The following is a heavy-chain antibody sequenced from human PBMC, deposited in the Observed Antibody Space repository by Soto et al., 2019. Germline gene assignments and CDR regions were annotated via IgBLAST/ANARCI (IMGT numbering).Heavy chain of an antibody. Sequence: EVQLLESGGGLVQPGGSVRLSCTASGFTFSSYAMDWVRQAPGKGLEWVSAISGSGESTYYADSVTGRFTISRDNSKNTLYLPMNSLRAEDTAVYYCAKDIETYADLHAFDMWGPGTLVTVSS. CDR1: GFTFSSYA. V-gene: IGHV3-23*01. J-gene: IGHJ3*02. CDR3: AKDIETYADLHAFDM. D-gene: IGHD4-17*01. CDR2: ISGSGEST.